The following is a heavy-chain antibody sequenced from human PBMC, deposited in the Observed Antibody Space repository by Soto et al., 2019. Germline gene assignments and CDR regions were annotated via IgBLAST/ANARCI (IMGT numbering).Heavy chain of an antibody. J-gene: IGHJ6*02. V-gene: IGHV4-59*13. CDR3: ARGGGTFGPYYYYATEV. CDR1: GGSIRNYF. Sequence: QVQLQESGPGLVKTSETLSLTCGVSGGSIRNYFWSWIRQPPGKSLEWIGYIYYDGTTNYMPSLVYPSTMSVETSQKQSSLHLTSVTAADTAAYFCARGGGTFGPYYYYATEVWDQGTTVTVAS. CDR2: IYYDGTT. D-gene: IGHD1-26*01.